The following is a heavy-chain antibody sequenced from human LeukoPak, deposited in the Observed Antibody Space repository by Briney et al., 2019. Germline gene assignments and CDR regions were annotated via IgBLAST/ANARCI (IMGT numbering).Heavy chain of an antibody. CDR3: AREYDSSGYYQGDAFDI. V-gene: IGHV1-69*04. J-gene: IGHJ3*02. CDR2: IIPILGIA. Sequence: ASVKVSCKASGGTFSSYAISWVRQAPGQGLEWMGRIIPILGIANYAQKFQGRVTITADKSTSTAYMELSSLRSEDTAVYYCAREYDSSGYYQGDAFDIWGQGTMVTVSS. D-gene: IGHD3-22*01. CDR1: GGTFSSYA.